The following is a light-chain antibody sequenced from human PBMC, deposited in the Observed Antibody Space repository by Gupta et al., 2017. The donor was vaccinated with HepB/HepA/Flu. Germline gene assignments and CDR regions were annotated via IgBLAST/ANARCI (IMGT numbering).Light chain of an antibody. CDR2: DDR. V-gene: IGLV3-21*02. J-gene: IGLJ2*01. CDR3: QVSDGSSDLRV. Sequence: SYLLTPHSSVSVAAGQTARIPWGGNNIRSKSVNWYQQQPCQAPVLVVYDDRARPSGLPERFSGSSSGSTASLTISRHEAGAEAGYYWQVSDGSSDLRVFGGGTKLTV. CDR1: NIRSKS.